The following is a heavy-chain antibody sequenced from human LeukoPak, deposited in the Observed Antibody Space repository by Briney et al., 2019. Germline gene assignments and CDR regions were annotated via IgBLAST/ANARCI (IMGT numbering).Heavy chain of an antibody. CDR3: ARTAAVVPAAYNWFDP. CDR2: INPNSGGT. Sequence: ASVKVSCKASGYTFTGYYMHWVRQAPGQGLEWMGWINPNSGGTNYAQKFQGRVTMTRDTSISTAYMELSRLRSDDTAVYYCARTAAVVPAAYNWFDPWGQGTLVTVSS. CDR1: GYTFTGYY. J-gene: IGHJ5*02. V-gene: IGHV1-2*02. D-gene: IGHD2-2*01.